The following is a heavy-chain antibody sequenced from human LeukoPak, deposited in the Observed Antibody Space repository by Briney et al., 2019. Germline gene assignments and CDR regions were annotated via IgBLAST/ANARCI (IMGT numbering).Heavy chain of an antibody. V-gene: IGHV3-66*01. CDR3: ARDSGYISDY. Sequence: GGSLRLSCAASGFTLSSNDMSWVRQAPGKGLEWVSVIYSGGSTYYADPVKGRFTISRDNSKNTLYLQMNSLRAEDTAVYYCARDSGYISDYWGQGTLVTVSS. CDR1: GFTLSSND. D-gene: IGHD5-12*01. CDR2: IYSGGST. J-gene: IGHJ4*02.